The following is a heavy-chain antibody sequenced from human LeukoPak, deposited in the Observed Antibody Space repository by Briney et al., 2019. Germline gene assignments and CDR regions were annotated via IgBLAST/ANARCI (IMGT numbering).Heavy chain of an antibody. CDR1: GFTFSSYA. V-gene: IGHV3-23*01. D-gene: IGHD1-26*01. J-gene: IGHJ4*02. Sequence: GGSLRLSCAASGFTFSSYAMSWVRQAPGKGLEWVSAISGSGGSTYYADSVKGRFTISRDNAKNSLYLQMNSLRAEDTAVYYCARDGEWELLFDYWGQGTLVTVSS. CDR2: ISGSGGST. CDR3: ARDGEWELLFDY.